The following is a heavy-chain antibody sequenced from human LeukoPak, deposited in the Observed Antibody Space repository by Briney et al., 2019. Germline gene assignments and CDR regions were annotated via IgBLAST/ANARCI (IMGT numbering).Heavy chain of an antibody. Sequence: INPTSGGTNYAQKFQGRVTMTRDTSISTAYMELSRLRSDDTAVYYCARTYRVIRDYAFDIWGQGTMVTISS. CDR3: ARTYRVIRDYAFDI. CDR2: INPTSGGT. V-gene: IGHV1-2*02. J-gene: IGHJ3*02. D-gene: IGHD3-16*01.